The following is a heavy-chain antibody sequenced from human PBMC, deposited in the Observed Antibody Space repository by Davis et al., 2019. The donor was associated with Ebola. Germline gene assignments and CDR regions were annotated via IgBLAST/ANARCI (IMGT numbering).Heavy chain of an antibody. CDR1: GFTVSSDY. CDR2: ISGTGGRT. D-gene: IGHD3-10*02. J-gene: IGHJ4*02. Sequence: GGSLRLSCAASGFTVSSDYMNWVRQAPGKGLEWVSSISGTGGRTYYAESVKGRFTVSRDNSKNTLYLQMNSLRAEDTAAYYCAKDRGEYDVDCFDYWGQGTLVTVSS. CDR3: AKDRGEYDVDCFDY. V-gene: IGHV3-23*01.